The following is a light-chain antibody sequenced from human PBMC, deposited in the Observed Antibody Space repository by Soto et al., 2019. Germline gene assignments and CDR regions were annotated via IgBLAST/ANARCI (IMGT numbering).Light chain of an antibody. CDR1: QSVSTN. CDR3: QEYNTWPWT. CDR2: GAS. J-gene: IGKJ1*01. V-gene: IGKV3-15*01. Sequence: EIVMTQSPAILSVSPGERATLSCRASQSVSTNLAWFQQKPGQTPRLLFNGASTRATGIPARFTGSGSGTEFILTISSLQSEDSAVYYCQEYNTWPWTFGQGTKVEFK.